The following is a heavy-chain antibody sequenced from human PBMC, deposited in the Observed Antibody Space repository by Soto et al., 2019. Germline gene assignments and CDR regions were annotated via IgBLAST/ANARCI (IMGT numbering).Heavy chain of an antibody. CDR1: GFTFRDYA. Sequence: GGSLRLSCTASGFTFRDYAVNWARQAPGKGLGWVGLIRSKAYGESPGHAASVKGLFTTFRDDSIANAYLQMISPNPEDTAVYYGGSSFMSGREYWGQGPLVAVSS. V-gene: IGHV3-49*04. CDR3: GSSFMSGREY. CDR2: IRSKAYGESP. D-gene: IGHD3-3*01. J-gene: IGHJ4*02.